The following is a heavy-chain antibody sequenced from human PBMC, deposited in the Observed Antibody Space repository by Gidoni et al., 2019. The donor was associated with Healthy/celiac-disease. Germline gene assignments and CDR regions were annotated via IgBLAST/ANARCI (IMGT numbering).Heavy chain of an antibody. CDR1: GYTFTSYD. D-gene: IGHD4-17*01. CDR2: MNPNSGNT. CDR3: ARGPRRHGDYCDY. Sequence: QVQPVQSGDEVKTPWAPVQVSCKASGYTFTSYDINWVRQATGQGLEWMGWMNPNSGNTGYAQKFQGRVTMTRNTSISTAYMELSSLRSEETAVYYCARGPRRHGDYCDYWGQGALVTVSS. J-gene: IGHJ4*02. V-gene: IGHV1-8*01.